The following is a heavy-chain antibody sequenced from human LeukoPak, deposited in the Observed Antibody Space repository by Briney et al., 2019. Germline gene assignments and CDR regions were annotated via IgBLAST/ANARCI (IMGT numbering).Heavy chain of an antibody. Sequence: GGSLRLSCAASGFTVSSNYMSWVRQAPGKGLEWVSVIYSGGSTYYADSVKGRFTISRDNSKNTLYLQMNSLRAEDTAVYYCAREITVLTGNYFDYWGQGTLVTVSS. CDR1: GFTVSSNY. V-gene: IGHV3-53*01. J-gene: IGHJ4*02. D-gene: IGHD3-16*01. CDR3: AREITVLTGNYFDY. CDR2: IYSGGST.